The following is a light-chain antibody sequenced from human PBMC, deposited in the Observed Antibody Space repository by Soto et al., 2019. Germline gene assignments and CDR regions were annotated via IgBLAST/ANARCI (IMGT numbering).Light chain of an antibody. Sequence: QSALTQPASVSGSPGQSITISCTGTSSDVGGYNYVSWYQQHPGKAPKLMIYEVSNRPSGVSNRFSGSKSGNTASLTISGLQAEDEADYYCSSYTSSSTVVFGGGTKAHRP. CDR3: SSYTSSSTVV. V-gene: IGLV2-14*01. CDR2: EVS. CDR1: SSDVGGYNY. J-gene: IGLJ2*01.